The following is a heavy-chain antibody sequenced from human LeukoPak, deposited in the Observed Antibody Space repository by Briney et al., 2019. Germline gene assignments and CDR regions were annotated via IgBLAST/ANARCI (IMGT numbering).Heavy chain of an antibody. CDR3: AELGITMIGGV. D-gene: IGHD3-10*02. CDR1: GFTFSSYS. Sequence: TPGGSLRLSCAASGFTFSSYSMNWVRQAPGKGLEWVSSISSSSSYIYYADSVKGRLTISRDNAKNSLYLQMNSLRAEDTAVYYCAELGITMIGGVWGKGTTVTISS. J-gene: IGHJ6*04. V-gene: IGHV3-21*01. CDR2: ISSSSSYI.